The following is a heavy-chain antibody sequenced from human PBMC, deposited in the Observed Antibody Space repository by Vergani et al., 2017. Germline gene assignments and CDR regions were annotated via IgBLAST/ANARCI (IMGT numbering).Heavy chain of an antibody. CDR1: GFTFSSYA. CDR2: IYSGGSST. CDR3: AKADLFLEWLYFDY. V-gene: IGHV3-23*03. D-gene: IGHD3-3*01. J-gene: IGHJ4*02. Sequence: EVQLLESGGGLVQPGGSLRLSCAASGFTFSSYAMSWVRQAPGKGLEWVSVIYSGGSSTYYADSVKGRFTISRDNSKNTLYLQMNSLRAEDTAVYYCAKADLFLEWLYFDYWGQGTLVTVSS.